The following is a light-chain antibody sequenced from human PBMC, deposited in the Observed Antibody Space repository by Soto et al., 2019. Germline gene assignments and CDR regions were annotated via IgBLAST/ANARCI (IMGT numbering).Light chain of an antibody. J-gene: IGKJ2*01. Sequence: DLQMTQSPSSLSASVGDRVTITCQASQDISNYLNWYQQKPGKAPKLLIYDASNLETGVPSRFSGSGYGTDFTFTISSLQPEDIATYYCQQYDNLQYTFGQGTKLEIK. CDR3: QQYDNLQYT. CDR2: DAS. V-gene: IGKV1-33*01. CDR1: QDISNY.